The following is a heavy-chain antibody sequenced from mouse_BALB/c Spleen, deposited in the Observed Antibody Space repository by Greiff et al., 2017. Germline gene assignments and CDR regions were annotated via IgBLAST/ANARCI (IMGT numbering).Heavy chain of an antibody. D-gene: IGHD2-4*01. CDR3: ASYDYDYAMDY. V-gene: IGHV1-7*01. CDR1: GYTFTSYW. Sequence: VQLVESGAELAKPGASVKMSCKASGYTFTSYWMHWVKQRPGQGLEWIGYINPSTGYTEYNQKFKDKATLTADKSSSTAYMQLSSLTSEDSAVYYCASYDYDYAMDYWGQGTSVTVSS. J-gene: IGHJ4*01. CDR2: INPSTGYT.